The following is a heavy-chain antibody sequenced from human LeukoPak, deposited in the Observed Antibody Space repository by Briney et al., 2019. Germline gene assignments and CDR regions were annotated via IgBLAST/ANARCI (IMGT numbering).Heavy chain of an antibody. CDR2: ISTSATIT. CDR3: ARLGGAGWSKDC. J-gene: IGHJ4*02. CDR1: GFTFSDYY. V-gene: IGHV3-11*01. D-gene: IGHD6-19*01. Sequence: PGGSLRLSCAASGFTFSDYYMTWIRQTPGKGLEWVSYISTSATITNYADSLKGRFTVSRDDAKNSLYLQLNGLRAEDTAIYYCARLGGAGWSKDCWGQGTLVTVSS.